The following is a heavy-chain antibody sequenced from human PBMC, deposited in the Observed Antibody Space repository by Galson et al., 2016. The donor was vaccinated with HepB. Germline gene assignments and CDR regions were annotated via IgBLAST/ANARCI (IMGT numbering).Heavy chain of an antibody. Sequence: SLRLSCAASGFTFSSYALSWVRQAPGKGLEWVSTLSGNGGGTYYADSVRGRFTISRDNSKNTLYLQMNSLRAEDTAVYYCSALWPTTVNAYYYYAMDVWGQGTTVTVSS. CDR1: GFTFSSYA. J-gene: IGHJ6*02. V-gene: IGHV3-23*01. D-gene: IGHD4-17*01. CDR3: SALWPTTVNAYYYYAMDV. CDR2: LSGNGGGT.